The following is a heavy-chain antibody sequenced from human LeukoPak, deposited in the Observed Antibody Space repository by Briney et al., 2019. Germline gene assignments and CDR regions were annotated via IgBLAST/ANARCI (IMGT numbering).Heavy chain of an antibody. D-gene: IGHD5-18*01. V-gene: IGHV3-23*01. Sequence: PGGSLRLSCAASGFTFSSYAMSWVRQAPGKGLEWVSAISSIGTSTYYADSVKGRFTTSRDNSKNTLYLQMNSLRAEDTALYYCATAAVVKGFDYWGQGTLLTVSS. CDR2: ISSIGTST. CDR3: ATAAVVKGFDY. J-gene: IGHJ4*02. CDR1: GFTFSSYA.